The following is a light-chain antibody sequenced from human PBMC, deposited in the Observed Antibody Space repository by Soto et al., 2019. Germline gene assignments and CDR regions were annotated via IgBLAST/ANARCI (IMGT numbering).Light chain of an antibody. J-gene: IGKJ2*01. Sequence: DIVLTQSPATLSLSPGERATLSCRASQSVSSYLAWYQQKPGQAPRLLIYDASNRATGIPARFSGSGSGTYFTLTISRLGPEDSAVYYCHQRINWPRTFGQGTKLEIK. CDR3: HQRINWPRT. V-gene: IGKV3-11*01. CDR1: QSVSSY. CDR2: DAS.